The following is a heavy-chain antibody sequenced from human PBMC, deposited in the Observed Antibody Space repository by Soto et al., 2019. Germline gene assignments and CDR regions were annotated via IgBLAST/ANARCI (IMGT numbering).Heavy chain of an antibody. CDR3: ARGSIVAAEYGMDV. V-gene: IGHV3-33*01. CDR1: GSSFSSYG. D-gene: IGHD6-13*01. CDR2: IWHDGSKK. J-gene: IGHJ6*02. Sequence: PGGSLRLSCAASGSSFSSYGMHWVRQAPGKGLEWVAVIWHDGSKKYYADSVKGRLIISRDNSKNTLYVQINSLRAEDTAVYFCARGSIVAAEYGMDVWGQGTTVTVSS.